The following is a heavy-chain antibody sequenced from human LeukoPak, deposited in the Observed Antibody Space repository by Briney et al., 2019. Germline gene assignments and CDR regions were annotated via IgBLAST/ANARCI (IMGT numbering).Heavy chain of an antibody. D-gene: IGHD3-10*01. Sequence: SETLSLTCTVSGGSISSYYWSWIRQPAGKGLEWIGRIYTSGSTNYNPSLKSRVTMSVDTSKNQFSLKLSSVTAADTAVYYCARDWIGSGSYLGVSWFDPWGQGTLVTVSS. CDR3: ARDWIGSGSYLGVSWFDP. J-gene: IGHJ5*02. V-gene: IGHV4-4*07. CDR1: GGSISSYY. CDR2: IYTSGST.